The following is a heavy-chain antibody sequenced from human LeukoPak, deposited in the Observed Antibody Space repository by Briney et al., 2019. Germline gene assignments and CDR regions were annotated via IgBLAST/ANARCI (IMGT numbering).Heavy chain of an antibody. CDR3: VRFTMVRGVISMDV. CDR1: GYSFTIYW. Sequence: GESLKISCKGSGYSFTIYWIGWVRQMPGEGLEWMGIIYPADSDTRYSPSFQGQVTISADKSISTTYLQWSSLKASDTAMYYCVRFTMVRGVISMDVWGQGTTVTVSS. CDR2: IYPADSDT. D-gene: IGHD3-10*01. J-gene: IGHJ6*02. V-gene: IGHV5-51*01.